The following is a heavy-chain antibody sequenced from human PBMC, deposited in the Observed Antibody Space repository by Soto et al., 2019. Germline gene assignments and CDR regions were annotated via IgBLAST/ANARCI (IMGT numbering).Heavy chain of an antibody. D-gene: IGHD2-15*01. V-gene: IGHV4-39*01. CDR3: ARYCSGGSCYDWFDP. CDR1: GGSISSSSYY. CDR2: IYYSGST. Sequence: SETLSLTCTVSGGSISSSSYYWGWIRQPPGKGLEWIGSIYYSGSTYYNPSLKSRVTISVDTSKNQFSLKLSSVTAADTAVYYCARYCSGGSCYDWFDPWGQGTLVTVSS. J-gene: IGHJ5*02.